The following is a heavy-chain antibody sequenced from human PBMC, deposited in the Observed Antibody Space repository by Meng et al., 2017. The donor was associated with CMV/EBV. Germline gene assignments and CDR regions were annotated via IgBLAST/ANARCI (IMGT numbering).Heavy chain of an antibody. CDR3: ARAPDPKPTTVTTSEYYFDY. Sequence: ESLKISCTVSGGSISSRSYYWGWIRQPPGKGLEWIGSIYYSGSTYYNPSLKSRVTISVDTSKNQFSLKLSSVTAADTAVYYCARAPDPKPTTVTTSEYYFDYWGQGTLVTVSS. CDR2: IYYSGST. V-gene: IGHV4-39*07. CDR1: GGSISSRSYY. D-gene: IGHD4-11*01. J-gene: IGHJ4*02.